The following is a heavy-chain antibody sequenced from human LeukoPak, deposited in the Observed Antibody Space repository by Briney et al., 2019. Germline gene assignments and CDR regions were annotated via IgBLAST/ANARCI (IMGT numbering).Heavy chain of an antibody. V-gene: IGHV4-38-2*02. CDR3: ARGAPSMYYYGSGRPSQRRQYYYGMDV. J-gene: IGHJ6*02. CDR1: GYSISSGYY. D-gene: IGHD3-10*01. CDR2: INHSGST. Sequence: SETLSLTCTVSGYSISSGYYWGWIRQPPGKGLEWIGEINHSGSTNYNPSLKSRVTISVDTSKNQFSLKLGSVTAADTAVYYCARGAPSMYYYGSGRPSQRRQYYYGMDVWGQGTTVTVSS.